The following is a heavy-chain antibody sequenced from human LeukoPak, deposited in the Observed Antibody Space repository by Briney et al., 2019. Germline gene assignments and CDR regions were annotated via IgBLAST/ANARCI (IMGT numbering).Heavy chain of an antibody. V-gene: IGHV3-33*01. CDR3: ARGSQSTWGFFAY. CDR1: GFTFSNYG. J-gene: IGHJ4*02. CDR2: IWYDGSNE. D-gene: IGHD1-1*01. Sequence: GRSLRLSCAASGFTFSNYGMHWVRQAPGKGLQGVAVIWYDGSNEYYTGSVKGRFTISRDNAHNTLYLQMNSLRAEDTAVYYCARGSQSTWGFFAYWGQGTRVTVSS.